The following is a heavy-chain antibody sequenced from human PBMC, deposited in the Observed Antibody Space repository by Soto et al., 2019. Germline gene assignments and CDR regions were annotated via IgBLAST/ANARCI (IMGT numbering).Heavy chain of an antibody. CDR1: GGSISSYY. CDR3: ARDLIAAGGDYYYGMDV. D-gene: IGHD6-13*01. Sequence: PSETLSLTCTVSGGSISSYYWSWIRQPPGKGLEWIGYIYFRGSTNYNPSLKSRVTISVDTSKNQFSLKLSSVTAADTAVYYCARDLIAAGGDYYYGMDVWGQGTTVTVS. J-gene: IGHJ6*02. V-gene: IGHV4-59*12. CDR2: IYFRGST.